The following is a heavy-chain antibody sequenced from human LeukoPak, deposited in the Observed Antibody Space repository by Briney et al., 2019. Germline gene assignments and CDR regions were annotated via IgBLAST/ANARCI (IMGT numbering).Heavy chain of an antibody. CDR1: GFTFSSYW. D-gene: IGHD2-15*01. J-gene: IGHJ6*03. V-gene: IGHV3-7*01. CDR2: IKQDGSEK. Sequence: PGGSLRLSCAASGFTFSSYWMSWVRQAPGKGLEWVANIKQDGSEKYYVDSVKGRVTISRDNAKNSLYMQMTSLRAEDTAVYYCARSVVVVAATHLYYYYYYMDVWGKGTTVTVSS. CDR3: ARSVVVVAATHLYYYYYYMDV.